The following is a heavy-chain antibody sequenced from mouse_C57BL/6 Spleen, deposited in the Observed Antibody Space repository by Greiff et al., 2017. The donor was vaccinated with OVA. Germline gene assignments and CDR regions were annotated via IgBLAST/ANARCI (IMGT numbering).Heavy chain of an antibody. CDR3: ASQASVGYYAMDY. J-gene: IGHJ4*01. CDR1: GYTFTSYT. V-gene: IGHV1-4*01. CDR2: INPSSGYT. Sequence: VQLQQSGAELARPGASVKMSCKASGYTFTSYTMHWVKQRPGQGLEWIGYINPSSGYTKYNQKFKDKATLTADKSSSKAYMQLSSLTSEDSAVYYCASQASVGYYAMDYWGQGTSVTVSS. D-gene: IGHD3-2*02.